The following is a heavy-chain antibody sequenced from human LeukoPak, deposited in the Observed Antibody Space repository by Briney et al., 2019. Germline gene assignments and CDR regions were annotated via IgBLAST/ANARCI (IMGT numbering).Heavy chain of an antibody. V-gene: IGHV3-30-3*01. J-gene: IGHJ4*02. CDR1: GFTFSSYA. D-gene: IGHD2-21*02. CDR3: ARGGVPYCGGDCYIDY. CDR2: ISYDGSNK. Sequence: SGGSLRLSCAASGFTFSSYAMHWVRQAPGKGLEWVAVISYDGSNKYYADSVKSRFTISRDNSKNTLYLQMNSLRAEDTAVYYCARGGVPYCGGDCYIDYWGQGTLVTVSS.